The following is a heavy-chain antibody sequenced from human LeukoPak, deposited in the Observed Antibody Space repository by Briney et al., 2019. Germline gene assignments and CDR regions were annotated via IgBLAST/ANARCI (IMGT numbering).Heavy chain of an antibody. CDR1: GFTVTSNY. CDR3: ARDSLSNGGKNLCAFDL. D-gene: IGHD4-23*01. V-gene: IGHV3-53*01. J-gene: IGHJ3*01. Sequence: GGSLRLSCVASGFTVTSNYMTWVRQAPGKGLEWVSIIFSGGRAYYADSVKGRFTVSRDNSKNILYLQMNSLRADDTALYYCARDSLSNGGKNLCAFDLWGQGTVVT. CDR2: IFSGGRA.